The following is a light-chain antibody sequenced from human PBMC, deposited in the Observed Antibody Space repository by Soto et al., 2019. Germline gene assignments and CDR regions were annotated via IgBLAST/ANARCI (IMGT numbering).Light chain of an antibody. V-gene: IGKV1-5*03. CDR1: QSISSW. CDR3: QQYNTYPRM. CDR2: KAS. J-gene: IGKJ1*01. Sequence: DIQMTQSPSTLSASVGDRVTITCRASQSISSWLAWYQQKPGKAPKLLIYKASDLGGGVPSRFSGSGSGTEFTLTISSLQPDDFATYYCQQYNTYPRMFGQGTKVEIK.